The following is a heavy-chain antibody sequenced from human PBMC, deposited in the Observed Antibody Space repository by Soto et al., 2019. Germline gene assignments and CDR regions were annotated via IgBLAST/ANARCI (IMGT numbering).Heavy chain of an antibody. J-gene: IGHJ4*02. Sequence: EVQLVESGGGLVQPGGSLKLSCAASGFTFSGSAIHWVRQASGKGLEWVGRIRSKPKNYATAYAESMNGRFTISREDAENTAYLQMSSLRTEDTAVYYCSSQGDRNEDVFDYWGQGTLVTVSS. CDR1: GFTFSGSA. CDR3: SSQGDRNEDVFDY. D-gene: IGHD1-1*01. V-gene: IGHV3-73*02. CDR2: IRSKPKNYAT.